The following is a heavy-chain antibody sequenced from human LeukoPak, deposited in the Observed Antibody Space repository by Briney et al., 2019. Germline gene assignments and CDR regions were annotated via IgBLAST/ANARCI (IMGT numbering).Heavy chain of an antibody. D-gene: IGHD2-2*02. CDR1: GGSFSGYH. J-gene: IGHJ4*02. CDR3: ARVDSVGYCSSTSCYTGLDY. V-gene: IGHV4-34*01. Sequence: SETLSLTCGVYGGSFSGYHWTWIRLRPGKGLEWIGDINHSGSTNYNPSLKSRVTISVDTSKNQFSLKLSSVTAADTAVHYCARVDSVGYCSSTSCYTGLDYWGQGTLVTVSS. CDR2: INHSGST.